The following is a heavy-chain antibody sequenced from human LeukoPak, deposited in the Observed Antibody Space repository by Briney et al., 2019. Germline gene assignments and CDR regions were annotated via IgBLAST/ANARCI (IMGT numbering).Heavy chain of an antibody. Sequence: GGSLRLSCAASGFTFSNYAMTWVRQAPGKGLEWVAATVGGGRPNTYHADSVKGRFTISRDNSKNTLYLQMNSLRAEDTVVYYCARRAGAYSHPYDYWGQGTLVTVSS. CDR2: TVGGGRPNT. CDR1: GFTFSNYA. J-gene: IGHJ4*02. CDR3: ARRAGAYSHPYDY. D-gene: IGHD4/OR15-4a*01. V-gene: IGHV3-23*01.